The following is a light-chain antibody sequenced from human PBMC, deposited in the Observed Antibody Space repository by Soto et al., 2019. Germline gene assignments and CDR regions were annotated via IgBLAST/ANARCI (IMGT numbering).Light chain of an antibody. J-gene: IGKJ2*01. Sequence: DTQMTQSPSSLSPSVGDRVTITCRAIQSISTYLNWYQQKPGKAPMLLIFAASSLESGVPSRFSASGSGTDFTLTIFSLEPEDFAVYYCQQYVASPYTFGQGTKVEIK. CDR1: QSISTY. CDR2: AAS. CDR3: QQYVASPYT. V-gene: IGKV1-39*01.